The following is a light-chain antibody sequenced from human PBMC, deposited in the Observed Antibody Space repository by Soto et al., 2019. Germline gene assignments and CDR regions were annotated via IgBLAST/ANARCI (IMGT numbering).Light chain of an antibody. Sequence: QSALTQPASVSGSPGQSITLSCAGTTNDIGSYNYVSWFQQHPGEAPKLIIFEVTHRPSGISTRFSGSKSGNTASLTISDLQAEDEALYYCSSYTSNSTLVFGGGTKLTVL. J-gene: IGLJ3*02. V-gene: IGLV2-14*01. CDR3: SSYTSNSTLV. CDR2: EVT. CDR1: TNDIGSYNY.